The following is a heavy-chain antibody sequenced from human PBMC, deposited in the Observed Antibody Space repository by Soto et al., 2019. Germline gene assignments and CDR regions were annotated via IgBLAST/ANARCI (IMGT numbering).Heavy chain of an antibody. CDR2: IIPIFGTA. V-gene: IGHV1-69*13. Sequence: GASVKVSCKASGGTFSSYAISWVRQSHGQGLEWMGGIIPIFGTANYAQKFQGRVTITADESTSTAYMELSSLRSEDTAVYYCAREDRASYSSSWYYYYGMDVWGQGTTVTVSS. CDR1: GGTFSSYA. D-gene: IGHD6-13*01. CDR3: AREDRASYSSSWYYYYGMDV. J-gene: IGHJ6*02.